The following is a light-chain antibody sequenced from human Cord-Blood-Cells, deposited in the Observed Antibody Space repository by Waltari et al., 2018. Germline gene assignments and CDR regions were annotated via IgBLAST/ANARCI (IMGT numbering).Light chain of an antibody. Sequence: QSALTQPASVSGSPGQSITISCTGTSSDVGGYNYVSWYQQHPGKAPKLMIYDVSNRPPGVSNRFSGSKSGNTASLTISGLQADDEADYYCSSYTSSSTYVVFGGGTKLTVL. CDR1: SSDVGGYNY. CDR3: SSYTSSSTYVV. J-gene: IGLJ2*01. CDR2: DVS. V-gene: IGLV2-14*01.